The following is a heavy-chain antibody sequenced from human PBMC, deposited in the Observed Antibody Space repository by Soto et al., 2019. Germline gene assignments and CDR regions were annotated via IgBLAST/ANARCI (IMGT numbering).Heavy chain of an antibody. V-gene: IGHV3-23*01. D-gene: IGHD4-17*01. CDR2: ISGSGGST. CDR1: GFTFSSYA. J-gene: IGHJ6*02. CDR3: AKVASGYGDARDYYYGMDV. Sequence: EVQLLESGGGLVQPGGSLRLSCAASGFTFSSYAMSWFRQAPGKGLEWVSAISGSGGSTYYADSVKGRFTISRDNSKNTLYLQMNSLRAEDTAVYYCAKVASGYGDARDYYYGMDVWGQGTTVTVSS.